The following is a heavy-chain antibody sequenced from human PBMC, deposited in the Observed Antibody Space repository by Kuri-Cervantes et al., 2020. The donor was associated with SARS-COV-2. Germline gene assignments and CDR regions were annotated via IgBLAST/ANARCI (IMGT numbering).Heavy chain of an antibody. J-gene: IGHJ6*02. CDR3: ARIPYSSGSGDYYYYGMDV. D-gene: IGHD6-19*01. CDR1: GFSLSTGGMC. CDR2: IDWDDDK. V-gene: IGHV2-70*11. Sequence: SGPTLVKPTQTLTLTCTFSGFSLSTGGMCVSWIRQPPGKALEWLARIDWDDDKYYSTSLKTRLTISKDTSKNQVVLTMTNMDPVDTATYYCARIPYSSGSGDYYYYGMDVWGQGTTVTVSS.